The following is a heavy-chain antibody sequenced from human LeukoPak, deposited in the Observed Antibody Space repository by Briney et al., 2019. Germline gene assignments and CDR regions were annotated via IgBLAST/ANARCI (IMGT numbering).Heavy chain of an antibody. CDR1: GGSISSYY. D-gene: IGHD6-19*01. J-gene: IGHJ3*02. CDR3: ARGRLAVAGGAFDI. V-gene: IGHV4-59*01. CDR2: IYYSGST. Sequence: PSETLSLTCTVSGGSISSYYWSWIRQPPGKGLEWIGYIYYSGSTNYNPSLKSRVTISVDTSKNQFSLKLSSVTAADTAVYYCARGRLAVAGGAFDIWGQGTMVTVSS.